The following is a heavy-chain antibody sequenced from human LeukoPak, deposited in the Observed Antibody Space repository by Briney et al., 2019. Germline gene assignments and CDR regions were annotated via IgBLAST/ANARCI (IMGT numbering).Heavy chain of an antibody. CDR3: ASGSSGWLH. J-gene: IGHJ4*02. Sequence: SETLSLTCAVYGGSFSGYYWSWIRQPPGKGLEWSGEINHSGSTNYNPSLKSRVSISVDTSKNQFSLKLSSVTAADTAVYYCASGSSGWLHWGQRTLVTVSS. CDR1: GGSFSGYY. D-gene: IGHD6-19*01. V-gene: IGHV4-34*01. CDR2: INHSGST.